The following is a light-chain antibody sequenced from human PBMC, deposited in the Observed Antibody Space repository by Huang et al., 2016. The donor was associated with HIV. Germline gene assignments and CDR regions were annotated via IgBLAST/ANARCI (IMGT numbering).Light chain of an antibody. V-gene: IGKV1-9*01. CDR2: AAS. CDR3: QQLNSYPEGFT. J-gene: IGKJ3*01. CDR1: QGISSY. Sequence: IQLTQSPSSLSASVGDRVNIPCRASQGISSYLAWYQQKPGKAPKLLIYAASTLQSGVPSRFSGSGSGTDFTLTISSLQPEDFATYYCQQLNSYPEGFTFGPGTKVDIK.